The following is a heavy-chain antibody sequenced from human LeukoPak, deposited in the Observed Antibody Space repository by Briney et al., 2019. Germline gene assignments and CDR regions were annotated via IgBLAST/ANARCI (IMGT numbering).Heavy chain of an antibody. CDR1: GFTFSSYS. D-gene: IGHD4/OR15-4a*01. Sequence: PGGSLRLSCAASGFTFSSYSMNWVRQAPGKGLEWVSSISSSSSYIYYADSVKGRFTISRDNAKNPLYLQMNSLRAEDTAVYYCARASFMVVSGGDYWGQGTLVTVSS. CDR3: ARASFMVVSGGDY. J-gene: IGHJ4*02. CDR2: ISSSSSYI. V-gene: IGHV3-21*01.